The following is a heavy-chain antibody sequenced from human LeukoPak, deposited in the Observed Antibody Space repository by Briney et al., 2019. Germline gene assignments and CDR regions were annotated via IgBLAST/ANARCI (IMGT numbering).Heavy chain of an antibody. CDR1: GFTFDGYG. CDR3: AREKYDSSGYYTDNYYFDY. CDR2: INWNGGSI. Sequence: PGGSLRLSCAASGFTFDGYGMTWVRQAPGKGLEWVSDINWNGGSIGYADSVKGRFTVSRDNAKNSLYLQMNSLRAEDTALYYCAREKYDSSGYYTDNYYFDYWGQGTLVTVSS. V-gene: IGHV3-20*04. J-gene: IGHJ4*02. D-gene: IGHD3-22*01.